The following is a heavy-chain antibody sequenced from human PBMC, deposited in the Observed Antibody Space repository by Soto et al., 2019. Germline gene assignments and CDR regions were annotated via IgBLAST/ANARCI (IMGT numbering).Heavy chain of an antibody. Sequence: ASVKVSCKVSGYTLTKLSMHWVRQAPGKGLEWMGGFDLEDGETIYAQKFQGRVTMTEDTSTDTAYMELSSLRSEDTAVYYCARGKGYNWNHGWFDPWGQGTLVTVSS. CDR2: FDLEDGET. CDR3: ARGKGYNWNHGWFDP. D-gene: IGHD1-20*01. CDR1: GYTLTKLS. J-gene: IGHJ5*02. V-gene: IGHV1-24*01.